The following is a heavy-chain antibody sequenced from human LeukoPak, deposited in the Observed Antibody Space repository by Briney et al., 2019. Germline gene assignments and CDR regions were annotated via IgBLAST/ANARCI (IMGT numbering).Heavy chain of an antibody. Sequence: SETLSLTCAVYGGSFSGYYWSWIRQPPGKGLEWIGEINHSGSTNYNPSLKSRATISVDTSKNQFSLKLSSVTAADTAVYYCAREEGIRYFDWSKFPYDYWGQGTLVTVSS. D-gene: IGHD3-9*01. V-gene: IGHV4-34*01. J-gene: IGHJ4*02. CDR2: INHSGST. CDR1: GGSFSGYY. CDR3: AREEGIRYFDWSKFPYDY.